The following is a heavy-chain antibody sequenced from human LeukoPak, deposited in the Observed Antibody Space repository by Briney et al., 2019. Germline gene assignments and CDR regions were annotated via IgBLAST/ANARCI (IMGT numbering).Heavy chain of an antibody. CDR1: GGSISSYY. D-gene: IGHD6-13*01. V-gene: IGHV4-59*08. Sequence: SETLSLTCTVSGGSISSYYWSWIRQPPGKGLEWIGYIYYSGSNNYNPSLKSRVTISVDTSKNQFSLKLSSVTAADTAVYYCARQGIAAAGSPFDYWGQGTLVTVSS. J-gene: IGHJ4*02. CDR3: ARQGIAAAGSPFDY. CDR2: IYYSGSN.